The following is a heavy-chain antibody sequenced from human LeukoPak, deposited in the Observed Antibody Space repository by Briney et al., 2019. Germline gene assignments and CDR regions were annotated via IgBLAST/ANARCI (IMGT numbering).Heavy chain of an antibody. D-gene: IGHD3-22*01. CDR2: ISSSSSTI. Sequence: PGGSLRLSCAASGFTFSSYSMNWVRQAPGKGLEWVSYISSSSSTIYYADSVKGRFTISRDNAKNSLYLQMNSLRAEDTAVYYCARGPWKDYYDSSGLAPFDAFDIWGQGTMVTVSS. CDR1: GFTFSSYS. J-gene: IGHJ3*02. CDR3: ARGPWKDYYDSSGLAPFDAFDI. V-gene: IGHV3-48*01.